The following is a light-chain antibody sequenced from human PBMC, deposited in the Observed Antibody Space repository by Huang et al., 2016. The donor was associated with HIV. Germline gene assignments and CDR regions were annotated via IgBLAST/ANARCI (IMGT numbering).Light chain of an antibody. J-gene: IGKJ4*01. V-gene: IGKV3-11*01. CDR2: SAS. CDR1: PRIGSY. Sequence: EIVLTQSPATLSLSPGERATLSCRASPRIGSYLAWYQQRPGQSPRLLIYSASNRATGIPARFSGRGSGTDFTLTISSLEPEDFAVYYCHQRGDWPLTFGGGTRVEIK. CDR3: HQRGDWPLT.